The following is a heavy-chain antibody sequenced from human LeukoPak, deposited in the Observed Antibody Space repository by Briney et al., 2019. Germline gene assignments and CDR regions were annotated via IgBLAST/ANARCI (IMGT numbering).Heavy chain of an antibody. D-gene: IGHD4-17*01. CDR2: ISGNGGST. CDR3: AREDYGDDYFYYGMDV. Sequence: GGSLRLSCEASGFTLSDYVMHWVRQAPGKGLEYVSAISGNGGSTYYANSVKGRFTISRDNSKYTLYLQMGSLRGEDMAVYYCAREDYGDDYFYYGMDVWGQGTTVTVSS. J-gene: IGHJ6*02. V-gene: IGHV3-64*01. CDR1: GFTLSDYV.